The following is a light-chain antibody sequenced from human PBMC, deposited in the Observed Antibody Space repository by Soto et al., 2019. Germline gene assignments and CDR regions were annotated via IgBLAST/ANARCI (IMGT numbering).Light chain of an antibody. J-gene: IGKJ1*01. V-gene: IGKV4-1*01. Sequence: DIGMTQSPDSLAVSLGERATINCKSSQSVLYSSNNKNYLAWYQQKPGQPPKLLIYWASTRESGVPDRFSGSGSGTDFTLTISSLQAEDVAVYYCQQYYSTWTFGQGTKVDIK. CDR1: QSVLYSSNNKNY. CDR3: QQYYSTWT. CDR2: WAS.